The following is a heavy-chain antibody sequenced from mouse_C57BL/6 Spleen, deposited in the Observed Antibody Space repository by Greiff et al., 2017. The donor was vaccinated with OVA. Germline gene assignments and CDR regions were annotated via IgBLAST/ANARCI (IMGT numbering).Heavy chain of an antibody. V-gene: IGHV1-18*01. CDR3: SHGRFAY. Sequence: EVQLQQSGPELVKPGASVKIPCKASGYTFTDYNMDWVKQSHGKSLEWIGDINPNNGGTNYNQKFKGKSTLTVAKSSSTAYMELRSLTSEDTAVYYWSHGRFAYWGQGTLVTVSA. CDR2: INPNNGGT. D-gene: IGHD6-2*01. CDR1: GYTFTDYN. J-gene: IGHJ3*01.